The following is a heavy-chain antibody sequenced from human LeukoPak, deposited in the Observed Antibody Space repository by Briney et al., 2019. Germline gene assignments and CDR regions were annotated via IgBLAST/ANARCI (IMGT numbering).Heavy chain of an antibody. J-gene: IGHJ2*01. CDR2: IYYSGST. CDR3: ASSFWGPGGLNL. V-gene: IGHV4-59*08. CDR1: GGSISSYY. D-gene: IGHD3-16*01. Sequence: SETLSLTCTVSGGSISSYYWSWIRQPPGKGLEWIGYIYYSGSTNYNPSLKSRVTISVDTSKNQFSLKLSSVTAADTAVYYCASSFWGPGGLNLWGRGPLFMASS.